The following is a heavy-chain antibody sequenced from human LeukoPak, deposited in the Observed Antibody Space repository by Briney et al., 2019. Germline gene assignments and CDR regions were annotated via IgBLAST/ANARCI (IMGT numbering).Heavy chain of an antibody. D-gene: IGHD1-14*01. CDR2: MNPNSGNT. Sequence: VASVKVSCKASGYTFTSYDINWVRQATGQGLEWMGWMNPNSGNTGYAQKFQGRVTMTRNTSISTAYMELSSLRSEDTAVYYCARVQTGYYYYYYMDVWGKGTTVTISS. J-gene: IGHJ6*03. CDR1: GYTFTSYD. V-gene: IGHV1-8*01. CDR3: ARVQTGYYYYYYMDV.